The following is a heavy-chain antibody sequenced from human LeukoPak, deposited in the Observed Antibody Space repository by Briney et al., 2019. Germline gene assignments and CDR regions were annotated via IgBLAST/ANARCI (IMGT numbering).Heavy chain of an antibody. CDR1: GFTFGNYW. CDR3: ARDPIYYDSVGYYPNYYFDY. Sequence: GGSLRLSCAASGFTFGNYWMSWVRQTPGKGLEWVANIQQDGSEKYYVDSVKGRFTISRDNAKNSLYLQMNSLRAEDTAVYYCARDPIYYDSVGYYPNYYFDYWGQGTLVTVSS. J-gene: IGHJ4*02. CDR2: IQQDGSEK. V-gene: IGHV3-7*04. D-gene: IGHD3-22*01.